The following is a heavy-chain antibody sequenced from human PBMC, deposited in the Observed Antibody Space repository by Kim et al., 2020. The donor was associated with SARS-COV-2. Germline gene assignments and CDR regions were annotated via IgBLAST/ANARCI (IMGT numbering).Heavy chain of an antibody. D-gene: IGHD6-25*01. J-gene: IGHJ4*02. CDR3: TTDYNVIAAAAFDY. V-gene: IGHV3-15*01. Sequence: GGSLRLSCAASGFTFSNAWMSWVRQAPGKGLEWVGRIKSKTDGGTTDYAAPVKGRFTISRDDSKNTLYLQMNSLKTEDTAVYYCTTDYNVIAAAAFDYWGQGTLVTVSS. CDR2: IKSKTDGGTT. CDR1: GFTFSNAW.